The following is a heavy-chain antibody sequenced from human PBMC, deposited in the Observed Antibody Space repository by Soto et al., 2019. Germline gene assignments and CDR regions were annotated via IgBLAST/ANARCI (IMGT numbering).Heavy chain of an antibody. CDR3: ARDRADPIGDYHPLFDS. V-gene: IGHV3-74*01. J-gene: IGHJ4*02. D-gene: IGHD2-21*01. CDR2: IESDGSST. CDR1: GFTFSSHW. Sequence: GGSLRLSCAASGFTFSSHWMHWVRQAPGKGLVWVSRIESDGSSTNYADSVKGRFTVSRDNAKNTLYLQMNSLRVEDTAVYYCARDRADPIGDYHPLFDSWGLGTLVTVLL.